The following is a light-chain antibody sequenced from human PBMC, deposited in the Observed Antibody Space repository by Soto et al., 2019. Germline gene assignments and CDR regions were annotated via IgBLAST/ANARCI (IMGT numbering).Light chain of an antibody. CDR1: SSGVGSYKL. V-gene: IGLV2-23*01. CDR2: EGN. Sequence: QSALTQPASVSGSPGQSITISCTGTSSGVGSYKLVSWYQQHPDKAPKLIIYEGNKRPSGVSNRFSGSKSGDTASLTISGLQAEDEADYYCCSYAGDSADVVFGGGTKLTVL. CDR3: CSYAGDSADVV. J-gene: IGLJ2*01.